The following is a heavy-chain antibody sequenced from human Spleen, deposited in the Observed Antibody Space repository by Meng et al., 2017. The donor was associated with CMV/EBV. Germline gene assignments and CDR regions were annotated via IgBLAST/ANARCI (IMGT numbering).Heavy chain of an antibody. Sequence: GGSLRLSCAASGFIFSTSGMHWVRQAPGKGLEWVAFIRYDGSDEYYADSVKGRFTISRDNAKHTLYLQMGSLRVEDMAVYYCARKRCDTTTCYSPYFDYWGQGTLVTVSS. CDR1: GFIFSTSG. CDR2: IRYDGSDE. J-gene: IGHJ4*02. D-gene: IGHD2-2*02. CDR3: ARKRCDTTTCYSPYFDY. V-gene: IGHV3-30*02.